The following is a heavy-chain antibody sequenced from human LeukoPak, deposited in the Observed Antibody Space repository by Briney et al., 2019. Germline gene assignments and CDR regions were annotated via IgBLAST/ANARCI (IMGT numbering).Heavy chain of an antibody. Sequence: PGGSLRLSCAASGFTFSSYGMHWVRQAPGKGLEWVAVISYDASNKYYADSVKGRFTISRDNSKNTLYLQMNSLRAEDTAVYYCARGPRKGLWQTGLSDYWGQGTLVTVSS. D-gene: IGHD5-18*01. J-gene: IGHJ4*02. V-gene: IGHV3-33*05. CDR3: ARGPRKGLWQTGLSDY. CDR2: ISYDASNK. CDR1: GFTFSSYG.